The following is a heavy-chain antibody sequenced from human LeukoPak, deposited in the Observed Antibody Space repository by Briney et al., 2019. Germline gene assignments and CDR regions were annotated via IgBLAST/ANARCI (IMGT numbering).Heavy chain of an antibody. Sequence: GGSLRLSCAASGFTFSSYEMNWVRQAPGKGLEWVSYISSSGSTIYYADSVKGRFTISRDNAKNSLYLQMNSLRVEDTAVYYCAKYAYGSGTSFDSWGQGTLVIVSS. CDR2: ISSSGSTI. J-gene: IGHJ5*01. CDR3: AKYAYGSGTSFDS. CDR1: GFTFSSYE. D-gene: IGHD3-10*01. V-gene: IGHV3-48*03.